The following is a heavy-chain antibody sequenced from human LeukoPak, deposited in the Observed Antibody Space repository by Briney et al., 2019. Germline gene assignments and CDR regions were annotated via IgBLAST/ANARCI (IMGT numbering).Heavy chain of an antibody. V-gene: IGHV4-30-4*01. CDR1: GASITTDDYY. CDR3: ASVYDSSGYYPF. Sequence: PSETLSLTCYVSGASITTDDYYWSWIRQPPGKGLEWIGNIHYRGRIFYNPSLKSRLTISSDTSKSQFSLKLSSVTAADTAVYYCASVYDSSGYYPFWGQGTLVTVSS. J-gene: IGHJ4*02. D-gene: IGHD3-22*01. CDR2: IHYRGRI.